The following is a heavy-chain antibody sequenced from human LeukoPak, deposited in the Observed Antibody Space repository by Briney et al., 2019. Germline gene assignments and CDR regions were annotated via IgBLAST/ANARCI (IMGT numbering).Heavy chain of an antibody. CDR2: IIPIFGTA. CDR1: GGTFSSYA. Sequence: GASVKVPCKASGGTFSSYAISWVRQAPGQGLESMAGIIPIFGTANYAQKFQGRVTITADESTSTAYMELSRVRSEDTAVYYCARNSGCSCGSCYFCYYYGMDVWGKGTTVTVSS. J-gene: IGHJ6*04. D-gene: IGHD2-15*01. V-gene: IGHV1-69*01. CDR3: ARNSGCSCGSCYFCYYYGMDV.